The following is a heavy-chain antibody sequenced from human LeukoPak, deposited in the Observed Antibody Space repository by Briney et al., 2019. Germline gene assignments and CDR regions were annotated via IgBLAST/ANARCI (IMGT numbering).Heavy chain of an antibody. CDR1: GGTFSSYA. J-gene: IGHJ4*02. Sequence: SVKVSCKASGGTFSSYAISWVRQAPGQGLEWMGGIIPIFGTANYAQKFQGRVTITADESTSTAYMELSSLRSEDTAVYYCARGGRGAVAGSSGYDGYWGQGTLVTVSS. CDR3: ARGGRGAVAGSSGYDGY. CDR2: IIPIFGTA. D-gene: IGHD6-19*01. V-gene: IGHV1-69*13.